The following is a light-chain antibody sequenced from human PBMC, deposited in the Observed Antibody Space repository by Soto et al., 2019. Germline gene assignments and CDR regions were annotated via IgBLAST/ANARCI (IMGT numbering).Light chain of an antibody. CDR3: QQYNNWPPWT. V-gene: IGKV3-15*01. CDR2: GAS. Sequence: EIAMTQSPVTLSVSPGERATLSCRASQSVTTNLAWYQQKPGQAPRLLIYGASTRATGIPARFSGSGSGTEFTLTISSLQSEDFAVYYCQQYNNWPPWTFGQGTKVEIK. J-gene: IGKJ1*01. CDR1: QSVTTN.